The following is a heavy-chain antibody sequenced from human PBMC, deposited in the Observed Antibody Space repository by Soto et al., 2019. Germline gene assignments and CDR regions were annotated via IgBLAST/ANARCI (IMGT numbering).Heavy chain of an antibody. D-gene: IGHD2-15*01. V-gene: IGHV4-28*01. J-gene: IGHJ4*02. Sequence: PSETLSLTCAVSGYSISSSNWWGWIRQPPGKGLEWIGYIYYSGTTYYNPSLKSRVTMSVDTSKKQFSLKLSSVTAADTAVYYCARNRPYSTPFSFYYWGQGTQVTVS. CDR1: GYSISSSNW. CDR2: IYYSGTT. CDR3: ARNRPYSTPFSFYY.